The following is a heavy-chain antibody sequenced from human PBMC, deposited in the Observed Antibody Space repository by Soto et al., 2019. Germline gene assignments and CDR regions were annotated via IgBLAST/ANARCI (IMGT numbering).Heavy chain of an antibody. CDR2: ISYDGSIE. J-gene: IGHJ4*02. CDR3: ARGLRHFDWRLPFGY. Sequence: PGGSLRLSCAASGFTFKNYAMHWVRQAPGKGLDRVAVISYDGSIEFYADSVKGRFTISRDDFKNTMFLQMTSPRVEAMDAYYYARGLRHFDWRLPFGYWGQGTLVTVS. CDR1: GFTFKNYA. V-gene: IGHV3-30-3*01. D-gene: IGHD3-9*01.